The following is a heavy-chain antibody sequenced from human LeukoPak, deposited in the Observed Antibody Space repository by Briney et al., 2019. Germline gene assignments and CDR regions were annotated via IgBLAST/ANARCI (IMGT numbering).Heavy chain of an antibody. CDR2: ISAYNGNT. D-gene: IGHD1-26*01. V-gene: IGHV1-18*01. Sequence: ASVKVSCKASGYTFTSYGISWVRRAPGQGLEWMGWISAYNGNTNYAQKLQGRVTMTTDTSTSTAYMELRSLRSDDTAVYYCARDMAVVGALDYWGQGTLVTVSS. CDR1: GYTFTSYG. J-gene: IGHJ4*02. CDR3: ARDMAVVGALDY.